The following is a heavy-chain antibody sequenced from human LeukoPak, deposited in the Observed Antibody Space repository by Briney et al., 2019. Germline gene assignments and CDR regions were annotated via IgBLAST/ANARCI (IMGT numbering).Heavy chain of an antibody. J-gene: IGHJ4*02. CDR1: GYTFTSYN. D-gene: IGHD6-13*01. CDR2: INPNNGNT. V-gene: IGHV1-8*03. Sequence: ASVKVSCKASGYTFTSYNINWVRQATGQGLEWMGWINPNNGNTGYAQKFQGRVTLTRDTSISTAYMELSGLTSEDTAVYYCARALEETIVAAGCWGQGTLVTVSS. CDR3: ARALEETIVAAGC.